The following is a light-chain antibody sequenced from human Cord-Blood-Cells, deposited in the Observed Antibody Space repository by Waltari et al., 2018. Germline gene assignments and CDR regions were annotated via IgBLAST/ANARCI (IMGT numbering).Light chain of an antibody. CDR2: AAS. CDR1: QSISSY. Sequence: DIQMTQSPSSLSASVGDRVTITCRASQSISSYLNWYQQTPGKAPKLLIYAASSLQSGVPSRFSGSGAGTDFTLTIISLQPEDFATYYCQQSYSTPITFGQGTRLEIK. V-gene: IGKV1-39*01. J-gene: IGKJ5*01. CDR3: QQSYSTPIT.